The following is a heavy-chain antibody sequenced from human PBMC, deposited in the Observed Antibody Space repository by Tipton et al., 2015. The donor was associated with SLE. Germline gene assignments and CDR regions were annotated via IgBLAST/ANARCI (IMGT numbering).Heavy chain of an antibody. CDR3: AREGRREQLALDY. CDR2: IYYSGST. Sequence: TLSLTCTVSGGSISGSSYYWGWIRQPPGKGLEWIGSIYYSGSTYYNPSLKSRVTISVDTSKNQFSLKLSSVTAADTAVYYCAREGRREQLALDYWGQGTLVTVSS. V-gene: IGHV4-39*07. J-gene: IGHJ4*02. D-gene: IGHD6-6*01. CDR1: GGSISGSSYY.